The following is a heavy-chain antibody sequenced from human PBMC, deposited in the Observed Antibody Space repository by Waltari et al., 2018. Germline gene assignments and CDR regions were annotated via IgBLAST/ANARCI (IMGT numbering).Heavy chain of an antibody. CDR1: GGSISSSSYY. CDR2: IYYSGST. Sequence: QLQLQESGPGLVKPSETLSLTCTVSGGSISSSSYYWGWIRQPPGKGLEWIGSIYYSGSTYYNPSLKSRVTISVDTSKNQFSLKLSSVTAADTAVYYCARTETTVTTDGDYWGQGTLVTVSS. J-gene: IGHJ4*02. D-gene: IGHD4-17*01. V-gene: IGHV4-39*07. CDR3: ARTETTVTTDGDY.